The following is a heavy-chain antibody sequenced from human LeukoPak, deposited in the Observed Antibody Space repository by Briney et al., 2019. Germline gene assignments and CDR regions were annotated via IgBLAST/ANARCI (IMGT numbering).Heavy chain of an antibody. CDR3: ARGGGARLRYPFDY. D-gene: IGHD3-16*01. J-gene: IGHJ4*02. V-gene: IGHV7-4-1*02. CDR1: GYTFSSYP. CDR2: IDTSTGNP. Sequence: ASVKVSCKASGYTFSSYPMIWVRQAPGQGLEWMGWIDTSTGNPSNAQGFTGRFVFSLDTSVSTTFLYINNLKADDTAVYYCARGGGARLRYPFDYWGQGTLVTVSS.